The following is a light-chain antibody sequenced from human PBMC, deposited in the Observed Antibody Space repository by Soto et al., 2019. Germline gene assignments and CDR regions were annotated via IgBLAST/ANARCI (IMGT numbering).Light chain of an antibody. CDR2: EVS. CDR3: SSYAVTNIFV. J-gene: IGLJ1*01. Sequence: QAVLTHPPSASWSPGQAVTISCTGTSSDVGGYNYVSWYQQHPGKAPKVIIYEVSKRPSGVPDRFSGSKSGSTASLTVSGLQAEDEADYYCSSYAVTNIFVFGTGTKVTVL. CDR1: SSDVGGYNY. V-gene: IGLV2-8*01.